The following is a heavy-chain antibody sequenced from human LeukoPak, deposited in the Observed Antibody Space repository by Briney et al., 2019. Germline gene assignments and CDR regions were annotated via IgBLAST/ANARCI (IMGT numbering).Heavy chain of an antibody. CDR2: ISYDGSNK. V-gene: IGHV3-30*04. J-gene: IGHJ4*02. CDR3: ARAPGFIYGGFDY. Sequence: GGSLRLSCAASGFTFSSYAMHWARQAPGKGLEWVAVISYDGSNKYYADSVKGRFTISRDNSKNTLYLQMNSLRAEDTAVYYCARAPGFIYGGFDYWGQGTLVTVSS. CDR1: GFTFSSYA. D-gene: IGHD3-3*02.